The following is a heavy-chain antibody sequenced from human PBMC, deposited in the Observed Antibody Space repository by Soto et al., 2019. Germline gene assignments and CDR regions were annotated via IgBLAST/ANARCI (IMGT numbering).Heavy chain of an antibody. CDR2: ISWNSGSI. J-gene: IGHJ4*02. D-gene: IGHD6-13*01. CDR3: AKDIHGRHSSSRLIGRGGFDY. CDR1: GFTFDDYA. V-gene: IGHV3-9*01. Sequence: SLKISCAASGFTFDDYAMHWVRQAPGKGLEWVSGISWNSGSIGYADSVKGRFTISRDNAKNSLYLQMNSLRAEDTALYYCAKDIHGRHSSSRLIGRGGFDYWGQGTLVTVSS.